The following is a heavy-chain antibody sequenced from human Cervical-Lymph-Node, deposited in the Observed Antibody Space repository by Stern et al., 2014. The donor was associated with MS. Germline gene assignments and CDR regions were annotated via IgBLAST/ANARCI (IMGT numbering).Heavy chain of an antibody. V-gene: IGHV1-46*01. J-gene: IGHJ4*02. D-gene: IGHD3-22*01. CDR2: INPTRGIT. CDR3: ARARDSVGYYSYFDY. CDR1: GYTLTDYF. Sequence: DQLVESGAEVRKPGASVKVSCKASGYTLTDYFMHWVRQAPGQGLEWMGVINPTRGITTYARRFQGRVSMTRDTSASTVYMELSSLRSEDTAVYYCARARDSVGYYSYFDYWGQGTLVAVSS.